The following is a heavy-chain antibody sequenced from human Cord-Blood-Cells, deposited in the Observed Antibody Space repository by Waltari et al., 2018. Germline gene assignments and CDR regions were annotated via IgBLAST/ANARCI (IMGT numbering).Heavy chain of an antibody. Sequence: EVQLLESGGGLVQPGGSLRLSCAASGFTFSSYAMSWVRQAPGKALGWVSAISGSGGSTYYEDSVKGRFTISRDNSKNTLYLQMNSLRAEDTAVYYCAKESRIGYSSSWYDWGQGTLVTVSS. CDR1: GFTFSSYA. V-gene: IGHV3-23*01. D-gene: IGHD6-13*01. CDR2: ISGSGGST. J-gene: IGHJ4*02. CDR3: AKESRIGYSSSWYD.